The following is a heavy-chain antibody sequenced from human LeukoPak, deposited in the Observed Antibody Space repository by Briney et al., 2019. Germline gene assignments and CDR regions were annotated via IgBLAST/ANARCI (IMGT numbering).Heavy chain of an antibody. V-gene: IGHV3-23*01. CDR3: AKGGIDYGDYEGYFDY. CDR1: GFTFSSCA. D-gene: IGHD4-17*01. Sequence: GGSLRLSCAASGFTFSSCAMSWVRQAPGKGLEWVSAISGSGGSTYYADSVKGRFTISRDNSKNTLYLQMNSLRAEDTAVYYCAKGGIDYGDYEGYFDYWGQGTLVTVSS. CDR2: ISGSGGST. J-gene: IGHJ4*02.